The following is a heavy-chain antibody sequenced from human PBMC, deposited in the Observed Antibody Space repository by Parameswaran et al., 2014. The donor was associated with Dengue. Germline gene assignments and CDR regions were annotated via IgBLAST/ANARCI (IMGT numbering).Heavy chain of an antibody. Sequence: GESLKISCAASGFTFSTYAMSWVRQAPGKGLEWVSGISDSGGSTYNADSVKGRFTISRDNSKNTLYLQMNSLRAEDTAVYYCAKEIAGWWYFDLWGCGTLVTVSS. CDR2: ISDSGGST. J-gene: IGHJ2*01. CDR3: AKEIAGWWYFDL. V-gene: IGHV3-23*01. D-gene: IGHD6-19*01. CDR1: GFTFSTYA.